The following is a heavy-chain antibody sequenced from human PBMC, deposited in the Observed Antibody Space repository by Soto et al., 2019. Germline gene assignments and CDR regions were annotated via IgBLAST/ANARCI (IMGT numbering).Heavy chain of an antibody. CDR2: IYYSGTT. J-gene: IGHJ6*02. Sequence: SETLSLICRVSGGFIDSANYYWTWIRQLPGKGPEWIGNIYYSGTTFYNPSLKSRLTISIDTSRNQFSLQLTSVTAADTAVYFCARDQGYRDFFSASHYYYNMDIWGQGTTVTVSS. CDR3: ARDQGYRDFFSASHYYYNMDI. CDR1: GGFIDSANYY. D-gene: IGHD3-3*01. V-gene: IGHV4-30-4*01.